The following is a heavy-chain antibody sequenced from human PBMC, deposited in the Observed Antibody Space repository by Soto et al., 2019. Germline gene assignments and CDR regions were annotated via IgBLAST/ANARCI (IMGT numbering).Heavy chain of an antibody. Sequence: PGGSLRLSCAACGFTFSSYCMHWVRQAPGKGLEWVAVISYDGSNKYYADSVKGRFTISRDNSKNTLYLQMNSLRAEDTALYYCAKDLTASDLSGWPVGSLGQGTLVALSS. J-gene: IGHJ5*01. D-gene: IGHD6-19*01. CDR1: GFTFSSYC. V-gene: IGHV3-30*18. CDR2: ISYDGSNK. CDR3: AKDLTASDLSGWPVGS.